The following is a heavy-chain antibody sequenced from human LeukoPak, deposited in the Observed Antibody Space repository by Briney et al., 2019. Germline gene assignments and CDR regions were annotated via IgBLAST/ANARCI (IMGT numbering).Heavy chain of an antibody. Sequence: GGSLRLSCAASGFTFSSYAMNWVRQAPGKGLEWISFISGDGGRTDYADSVKGRFTISRDNPRNTLYLQMNSLRAEDTAVYYCARDEHWGQGTLVTVSS. D-gene: IGHD2-21*01. CDR3: ARDEH. J-gene: IGHJ4*02. CDR2: ISGDGGRT. CDR1: GFTFSSYA. V-gene: IGHV3-23*01.